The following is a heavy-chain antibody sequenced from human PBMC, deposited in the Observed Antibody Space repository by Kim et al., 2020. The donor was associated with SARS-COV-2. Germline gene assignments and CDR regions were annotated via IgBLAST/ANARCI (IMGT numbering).Heavy chain of an antibody. CDR2: IIPIFGTK. CDR1: GGTFSTSA. CDR3: ARDRRNTRFGY. V-gene: IGHV1-69*13. Sequence: SVKVSCKASGGTFSTSAISWVRQAPGQGLEWMGGIIPIFGTKNYAQKFQGRVTITADESTSTAYMELSSLTSEDTAIYYCARDRRNTRFGYWGQGTLVTVSS. D-gene: IGHD2-2*02. J-gene: IGHJ4*02.